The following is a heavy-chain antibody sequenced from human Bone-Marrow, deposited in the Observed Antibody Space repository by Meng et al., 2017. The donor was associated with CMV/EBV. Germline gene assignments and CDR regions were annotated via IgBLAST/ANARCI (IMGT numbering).Heavy chain of an antibody. CDR3: ARDLVTMIDDYGMDV. CDR2: ISAYNGNT. Sequence: ASVKVSCKASGYTFSSYGISWVRQAPGQGLEWMGWISAYNGNTNYAQKLQGRVIMTTDTSTSTAYMELRSLRSDDTAVYYCARDLVTMIDDYGMDVWGQGTTVTVSS. D-gene: IGHD3-22*01. CDR1: GYTFSSYG. V-gene: IGHV1-18*01. J-gene: IGHJ6*02.